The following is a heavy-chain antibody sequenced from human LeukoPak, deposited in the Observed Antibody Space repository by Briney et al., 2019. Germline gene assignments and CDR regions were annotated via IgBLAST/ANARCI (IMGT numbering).Heavy chain of an antibody. J-gene: IGHJ4*02. CDR2: ISYDGSNK. D-gene: IGHD4-17*01. CDR1: GFTFSSYG. CDR3: AKDWGYGDYGGYHFDY. Sequence: GGSLRLSCAASGFTFSSYGMHWVRQAPGKGLEWVAVISYDGSNKYYADSVKGRFTISRDNSKNTLYLQMNSLKAEDTAVYYCAKDWGYGDYGGYHFDYWGQGTLVTVSS. V-gene: IGHV3-30*18.